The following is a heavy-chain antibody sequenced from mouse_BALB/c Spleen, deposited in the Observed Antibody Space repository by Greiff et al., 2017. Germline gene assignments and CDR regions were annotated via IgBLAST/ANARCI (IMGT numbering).Heavy chain of an antibody. CDR3: ARAYYDYYAMDY. CDR2: ISDGGSYT. J-gene: IGHJ4*01. V-gene: IGHV5-4*02. Sequence: EVHLVESGGGLVKPGGSLKLSCAASGFTFSDYYMYWVRQTPEKRLEWVATISDGGSYTYYPDSVKGRFTISRDNAKNNLYLQMSSLKSEDTAMYYCARAYYDYYAMDYWGQGTSVTVSS. CDR1: GFTFSDYY. D-gene: IGHD1-1*01.